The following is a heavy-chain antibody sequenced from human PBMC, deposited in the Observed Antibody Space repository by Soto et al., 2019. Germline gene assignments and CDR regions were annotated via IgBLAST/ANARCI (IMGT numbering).Heavy chain of an antibody. CDR3: AKDVLGDGISVAAFDT. J-gene: IGHJ4*02. D-gene: IGHD3-16*01. CDR2: IRGSDGHR. V-gene: IGHV3-23*01. CDR1: GFTFSDYG. Sequence: GGSLRLSCAASGFTFSDYGMSWVRQAPGKEPKWVSAIRGSDGHRFYAESVRGRFAVSRDNSKNTLSLQMNDLRAGDTAIYYCAKDVLGDGISVAAFDTWGQGSLLTVSS.